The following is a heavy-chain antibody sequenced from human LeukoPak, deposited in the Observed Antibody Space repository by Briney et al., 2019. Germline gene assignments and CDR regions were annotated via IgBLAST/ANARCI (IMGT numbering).Heavy chain of an antibody. J-gene: IGHJ4*02. CDR2: ISGSGGST. V-gene: IGHV3-23*01. CDR1: GFTFSSYA. CDR3: AKAQRGFWSGRYYFDY. Sequence: GGSLRLSCAASGFTFSSYAISWVRQAPGKGLEWVSAISGSGGSTYYADSVKGRFTISRDNSKNTLYLQMNSLRAEDTAVYYCAKAQRGFWSGRYYFDYWGQGTLVTVSS. D-gene: IGHD3-3*01.